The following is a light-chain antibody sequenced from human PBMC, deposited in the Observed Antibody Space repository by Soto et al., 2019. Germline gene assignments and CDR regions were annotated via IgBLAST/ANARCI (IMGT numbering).Light chain of an antibody. CDR1: SSDVGGYNY. CDR3: SSYTSSSTPYV. V-gene: IGLV2-14*01. J-gene: IGLJ1*01. CDR2: DVS. Sequence: QSVLTQPASESGSPGQSITISCTGTSSDVGGYNYVSWYQQHPGKAPKLMIYDVSNQPSGVSNRFSGSKSGNTASLTISGLQAEDEADYYCSSYTSSSTPYVFGTGTKVTVL.